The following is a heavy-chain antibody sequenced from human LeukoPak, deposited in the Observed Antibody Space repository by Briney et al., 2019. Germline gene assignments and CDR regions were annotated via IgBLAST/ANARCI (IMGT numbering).Heavy chain of an antibody. D-gene: IGHD1-14*01. CDR2: IFDNGNT. Sequence: SATLSLTCTVSGLSIGAGFVWGWIRQSPGKGLEWLGNIFDNGNTYYNPSLNGRVTMSPDTSRNQFSLTLTSVTAADTAVYFCARRGSITGWSLDDWRRGSLLTDSS. CDR3: ARRGSITGWSLDD. CDR1: GLSIGAGFV. V-gene: IGHV4-38-2*02. J-gene: IGHJ4*02.